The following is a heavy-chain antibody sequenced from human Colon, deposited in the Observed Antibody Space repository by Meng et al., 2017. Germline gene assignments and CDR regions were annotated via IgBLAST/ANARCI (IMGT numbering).Heavy chain of an antibody. CDR3: ARFRVLLKDFDY. CDR1: GGSVSSKSHY. CDR2: IHYTGGT. D-gene: IGHD2/OR15-2a*01. J-gene: IGHJ4*02. V-gene: IGHV4-61*01. Sequence: SETLSLTCTVSGGSVSSKSHYWSWMRQSPGNRPEWIGYIHYTGGTTYNPSLKSRVVISVDTSKNQFSLKLNSVTAADTAVYFCARFRVLLKDFDYWGQGTLVTVSS.